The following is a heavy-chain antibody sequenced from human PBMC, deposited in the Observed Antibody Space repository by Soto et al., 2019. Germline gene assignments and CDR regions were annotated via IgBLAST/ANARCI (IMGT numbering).Heavy chain of an antibody. J-gene: IGHJ4*02. CDR2: IKSKTDGGTT. D-gene: IGHD2-21*02. CDR3: TTDEHIVVVTAMDYFDY. CDR1: GFTFSNAW. V-gene: IGHV3-15*07. Sequence: GGSLRLSCAASGFTFSNAWMNWVRQAPGKGLEWVGRIKSKTDGGTTDYAAPVKGRFTISRDDSKNTLYLQMNSLKTEDTAVYYCTTDEHIVVVTAMDYFDYWGQGTLVTVSS.